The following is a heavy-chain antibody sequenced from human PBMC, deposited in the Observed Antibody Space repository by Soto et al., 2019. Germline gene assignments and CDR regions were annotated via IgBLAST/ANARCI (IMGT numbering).Heavy chain of an antibody. J-gene: IGHJ6*02. CDR1: GFTFSSYS. CDR2: ISSSSSTI. D-gene: IGHD4-17*01. Sequence: EVQLVESGGGLVQPGGSLRLSCAASGFTFSSYSMNWVRQAPGKGLEWVSYISSSSSTIYYADSVKGRFTISRDNPKNSLYLQMNSLRAEDTAVYYCASDSYGDYGDYYGMDVWGQGTTVTVSS. V-gene: IGHV3-48*01. CDR3: ASDSYGDYGDYYGMDV.